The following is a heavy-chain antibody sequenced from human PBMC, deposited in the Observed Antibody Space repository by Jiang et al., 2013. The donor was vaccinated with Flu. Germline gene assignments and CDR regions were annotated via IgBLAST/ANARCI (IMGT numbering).Heavy chain of an antibody. J-gene: IGHJ4*02. D-gene: IGHD5-18*01. CDR1: SSYG. CDR2: IIPIFGTE. V-gene: IGHV1-69*01. Sequence: SSYGINWCDRPQDKALSGWEAIIPIFGTEDYAQRFQGRVTITVDASTSTAYMELNSLRSEDTAVYYCARGVGGYSHGYLLYWGQGTLVTVSS. CDR3: ARGVGGYSHGYLLY.